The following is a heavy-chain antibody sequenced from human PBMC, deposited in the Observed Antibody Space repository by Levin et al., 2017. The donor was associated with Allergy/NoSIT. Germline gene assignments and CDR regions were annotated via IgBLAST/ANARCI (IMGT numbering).Heavy chain of an antibody. J-gene: IGHJ4*02. Sequence: LSLTCAASGLTFSSYAMTWVRQAPGKGLEWVSGIGGSGGSTYYADSVKGRFTISRDNSKNTLYLQMNSLRAEDTAIYYCAKQISYYEHRLTAPYYFDHWGQGTLVTVSS. D-gene: IGHD3-10*01. V-gene: IGHV3-23*01. CDR2: IGGSGGST. CDR3: AKQISYYEHRLTAPYYFDH. CDR1: GLTFSSYA.